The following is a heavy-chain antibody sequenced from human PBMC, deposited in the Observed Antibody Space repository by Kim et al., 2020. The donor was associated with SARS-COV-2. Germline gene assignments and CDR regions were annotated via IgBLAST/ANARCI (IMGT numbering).Heavy chain of an antibody. D-gene: IGHD6-19*01. CDR3: AKTGSGWYDY. Sequence: SNYYADAVKGRFTITRDNSKNTLYLQRNSLRAEDTAVYYCAKTGSGWYDYWGQRTLVTVSS. V-gene: IGHV3-23*01. J-gene: IGHJ4*02. CDR2: SN.